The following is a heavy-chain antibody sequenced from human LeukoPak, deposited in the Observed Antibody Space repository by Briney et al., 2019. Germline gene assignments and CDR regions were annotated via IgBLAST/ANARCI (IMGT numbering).Heavy chain of an antibody. CDR2: ISAYNGNT. J-gene: IGHJ4*02. Sequence: ASVKVSCKASGYTFTSYGISWVRQAPGRGLEWMGWISAYNGNTNHVQKLQGRVTMTTDTSTSTAYMELRSLRSDDTAVYYCARDFLGYCTSTSCYFMGYWGQGTLVTVSS. V-gene: IGHV1-18*01. CDR3: ARDFLGYCTSTSCYFMGY. D-gene: IGHD2-2*01. CDR1: GYTFTSYG.